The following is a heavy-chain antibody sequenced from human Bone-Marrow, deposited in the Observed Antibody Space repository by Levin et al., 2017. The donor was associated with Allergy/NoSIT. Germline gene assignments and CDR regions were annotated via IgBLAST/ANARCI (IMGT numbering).Heavy chain of an antibody. CDR2: IYYSGST. J-gene: IGHJ4*02. D-gene: IGHD2-15*01. CDR3: ARGTLVAATAELCDY. V-gene: IGHV4-59*01. Sequence: ASETLSLTCTVSGGSISSYYWSWIRQPPGKGLEWIGYIYYSGSTNYNPSLKSRVTISVDTSENQFSLKLSSVTAAATAVYNCARGTLVAATAELCDYWGQGTLVTVSS. CDR1: GGSISSYY.